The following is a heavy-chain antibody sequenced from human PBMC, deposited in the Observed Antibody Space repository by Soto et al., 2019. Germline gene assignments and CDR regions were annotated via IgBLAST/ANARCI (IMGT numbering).Heavy chain of an antibody. CDR1: GGSFSGYY. J-gene: IGHJ4*02. CDR2: INHSGST. CDR3: ARSFGYSYGYGEYDY. D-gene: IGHD5-18*01. Sequence: SETLSLTCAVYGGSFSGYYWSWIRQPPGKGLEWIGEINHSGSTNYNPSLKSRVTISVDTSKNQFSLKLSSVTAADTAVYYCARSFGYSYGYGEYDYWGQGTLVTVSS. V-gene: IGHV4-34*01.